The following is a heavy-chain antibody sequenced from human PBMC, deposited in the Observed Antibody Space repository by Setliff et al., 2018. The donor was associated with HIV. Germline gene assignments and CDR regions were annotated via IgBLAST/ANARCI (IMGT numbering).Heavy chain of an antibody. J-gene: IGHJ4*02. V-gene: IGHV3-74*01. CDR2: INSDGSST. D-gene: IGHD5-18*01. CDR1: GFTFSSYW. Sequence: PGGSLRLSCAASGFTFSSYWMYWVRQAPGKGLVWVSRINSDGSSTSYADSVKGRFTISRDNAKNTLYLQMNSLRAEDTAVYYCARAASGNIQYFDYWGQGTLVTVSS. CDR3: ARAASGNIQYFDY.